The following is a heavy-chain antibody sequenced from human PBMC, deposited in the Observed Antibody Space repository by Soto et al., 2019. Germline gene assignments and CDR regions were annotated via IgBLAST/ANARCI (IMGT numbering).Heavy chain of an antibody. J-gene: IGHJ4*02. D-gene: IGHD2-15*01. CDR3: ARRDSGGFYRFFDS. V-gene: IGHV1-69*06. Sequence: GASVKVSCKASGGSLSTNPISWVRQAPGQGLEWMGGTGSGTGPGNHAQKFQGRLTVTADKSTSTVYVELTNLSSEDTAVYYCARRDSGGFYRFFDSWGQGTLVTVS. CDR1: GGSLSTNP. CDR2: TGSGTGPG.